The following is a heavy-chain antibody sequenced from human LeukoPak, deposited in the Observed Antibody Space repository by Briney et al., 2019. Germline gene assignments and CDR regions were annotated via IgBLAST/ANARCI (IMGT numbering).Heavy chain of an antibody. CDR2: ISSSSGTI. Sequence: GGSLRLSCAASGFTFSSYSMNWVRQAPGKGLEWVSYISSSSGTIYYADSVKGRFTISRDNAKNSLYLQMNSLRDEDTAVYYCARDFSGSGSYPPYGMDVWGQGTTVTVSS. D-gene: IGHD3-10*01. CDR1: GFTFSSYS. V-gene: IGHV3-48*02. J-gene: IGHJ6*02. CDR3: ARDFSGSGSYPPYGMDV.